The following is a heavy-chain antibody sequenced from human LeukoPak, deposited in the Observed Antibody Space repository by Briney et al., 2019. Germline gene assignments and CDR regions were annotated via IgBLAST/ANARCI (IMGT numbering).Heavy chain of an antibody. CDR2: INPNSGGT. J-gene: IGHJ4*02. D-gene: IGHD3-10*01. Sequence: ASVKVSCKASGYTFTGYYMHWVRQAPGQGLEWMGWINPNSGGTNYAQKFQGWVTMTRDTSISTAYMELCRLRSDDTAVYYCARDGYYGSGSYDHWGQGTLVTVSS. CDR3: ARDGYYGSGSYDH. CDR1: GYTFTGYY. V-gene: IGHV1-2*04.